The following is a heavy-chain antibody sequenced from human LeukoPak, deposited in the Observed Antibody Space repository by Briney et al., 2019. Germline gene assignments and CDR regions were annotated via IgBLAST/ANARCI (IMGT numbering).Heavy chain of an antibody. V-gene: IGHV3-66*02. CDR2: IYSGGST. CDR1: GFTVSSNY. CDR3: AREIVGATSGVDY. J-gene: IGHJ4*02. D-gene: IGHD1-26*01. Sequence: GGSLRLSCAASGFTVSSNYMSWVRQAPGKGLEWVSVIYSGGSTYYADSVKGRFTISRDNSKNTLYLQMNSLRAEDTAVYYCAREIVGATSGVDYWGQGTLVTVSS.